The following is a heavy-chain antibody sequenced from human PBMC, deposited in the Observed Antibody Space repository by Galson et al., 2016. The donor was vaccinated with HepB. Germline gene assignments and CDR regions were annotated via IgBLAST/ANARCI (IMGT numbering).Heavy chain of an antibody. CDR3: ARGLLQSGMDV. D-gene: IGHD5-24*01. J-gene: IGHJ6*02. CDR1: GDSVSSNSAA. Sequence: CAISGDSVSSNSAAWSWIRQSPSRGLEWLGRTYYNSEWHNDYAPSVKHRININPDTSKNQSSLQLNSVTPEDTAVYYCARGLLQSGMDVWGRGTTVTVSS. CDR2: TYYNSEWHN. V-gene: IGHV6-1*01.